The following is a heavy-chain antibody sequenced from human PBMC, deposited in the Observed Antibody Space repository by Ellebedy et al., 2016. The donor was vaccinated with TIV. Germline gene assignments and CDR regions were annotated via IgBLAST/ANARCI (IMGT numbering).Heavy chain of an antibody. Sequence: AASVKVSCKTSGYMFSRYGISWVRQAPGQGLEWMGWTNADNDDTDYPQTFQGRVTMTTDTSTSTVYLELRSLRADDTAVYYCARDYRGDDVFDYWGQGTLVTVSS. CDR1: GYMFSRYG. J-gene: IGHJ4*02. CDR3: ARDYRGDDVFDY. CDR2: TNADNDDT. D-gene: IGHD4-17*01. V-gene: IGHV1-18*04.